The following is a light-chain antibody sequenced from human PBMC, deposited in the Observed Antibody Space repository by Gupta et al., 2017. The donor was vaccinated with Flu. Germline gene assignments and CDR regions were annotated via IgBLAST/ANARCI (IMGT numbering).Light chain of an antibody. J-gene: IGLJ3*02. V-gene: IGLV3-25*03. CDR3: QSVDSSGTWV. CDR1: VLPKQY. Sequence: SYELTQPPSVSVSPGKTARIPCSGDVLPKQYAYWYQQRPGQAPVQVIYKDNERASGIPERFSGSSSGTTVTLTISGVQAEDEADYYCQSVDSSGTWVFGGGTKLTVL. CDR2: KDN.